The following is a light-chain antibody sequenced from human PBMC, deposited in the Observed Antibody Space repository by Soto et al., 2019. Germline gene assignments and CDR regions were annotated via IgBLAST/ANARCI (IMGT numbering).Light chain of an antibody. CDR3: QQRNIWPPVT. Sequence: EIVFTQSPATLSLSPGERATLSRRASPSVPNYLAWYQQKPGQAPRLLIYGAFNRATGIPARFSGSGSGADFTLTISSLEPEDFAVYYCQQRNIWPPVTFGQGTRLEIK. CDR2: GAF. V-gene: IGKV3-11*01. CDR1: PSVPNY. J-gene: IGKJ5*01.